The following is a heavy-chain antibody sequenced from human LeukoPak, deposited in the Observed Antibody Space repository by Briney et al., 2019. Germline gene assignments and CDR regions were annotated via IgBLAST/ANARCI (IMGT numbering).Heavy chain of an antibody. D-gene: IGHD4-17*01. Sequence: GGSLRLSCAASGFTFSTYWMHWVRQAPGKGLVWVSRINSDGSSTTSAGSVKGRFTISRDNAKNSLYLQMNSLRAEDTAVYYCARRPTVTTPLTAWGQGTLVTVSS. CDR2: INSDGSST. CDR3: ARRPTVTTPLTA. CDR1: GFTFSTYW. J-gene: IGHJ5*02. V-gene: IGHV3-74*01.